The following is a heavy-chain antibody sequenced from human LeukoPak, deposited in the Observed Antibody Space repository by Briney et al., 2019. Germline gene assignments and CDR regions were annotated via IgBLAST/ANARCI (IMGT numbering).Heavy chain of an antibody. D-gene: IGHD2-15*01. CDR1: GYTFTGYY. V-gene: IGHV1-2*06. CDR2: INPNSGGT. J-gene: IGHJ1*01. Sequence: ASVKVSCKASGYTFTGYYLHWVRQAPGQGLEWMGRINPNSGGTNYAQKFQGRVTMTRDTSTSTVYMELSSLRSEDTAVYYCARGYCSGGSCYYSEYFQHWGQGTLVTVSS. CDR3: ARGYCSGGSCYYSEYFQH.